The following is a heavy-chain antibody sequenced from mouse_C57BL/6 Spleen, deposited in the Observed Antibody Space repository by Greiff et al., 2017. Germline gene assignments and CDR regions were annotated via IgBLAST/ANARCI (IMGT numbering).Heavy chain of an antibody. CDR1: GFTFSSYA. CDR3: AREGLLDFDY. V-gene: IGHV5-4*01. D-gene: IGHD2-3*01. CDR2: ISDGGSYT. J-gene: IGHJ2*01. Sequence: DVMLVESGGGLVKPGGSLKLSCAASGFTFSSYAMSWVRQTPEKRLEWVATISDGGSYTYYPDNVKGRFTISRDNAKNNLYLQMSHLKSEDTAMYYCAREGLLDFDYWGQGTTLTVSS.